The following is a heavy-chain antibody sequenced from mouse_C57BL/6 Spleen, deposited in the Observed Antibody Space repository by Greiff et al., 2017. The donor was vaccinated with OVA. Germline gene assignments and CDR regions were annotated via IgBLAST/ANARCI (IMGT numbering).Heavy chain of an antibody. Sequence: QVQLQQPGAELVRPGSSVKLSCKASGYTFTSYWMDWVKQRPGQGLEWIGNIYPSASETHYNQKFKDKATLTVDKSSSTAYMHLSSLTSEDSAVYYCARGEIGVITNGWYFDVWGTGTTVTVSS. D-gene: IGHD2-4*01. V-gene: IGHV1-61*01. J-gene: IGHJ1*03. CDR1: GYTFTSYW. CDR3: ARGEIGVITNGWYFDV. CDR2: IYPSASET.